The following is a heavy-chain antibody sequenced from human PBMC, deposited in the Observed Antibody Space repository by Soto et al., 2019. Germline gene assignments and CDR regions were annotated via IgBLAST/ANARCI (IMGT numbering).Heavy chain of an antibody. V-gene: IGHV1-69*01. Sequence: QVLLVQSGPEVKKPGSSVKVSCKASGGTFNNYAINWVRQAPGKGLGWMGGIIPTFGTGNHAQKFQGRVTITADESTTTAYMDLNSLRSEDTALYYCASFDVTLVRGGRSSTYEMDVWGQGTTVIVSS. D-gene: IGHD3-10*01. J-gene: IGHJ6*02. CDR1: GGTFNNYA. CDR3: ASFDVTLVRGGRSSTYEMDV. CDR2: IIPTFGTG.